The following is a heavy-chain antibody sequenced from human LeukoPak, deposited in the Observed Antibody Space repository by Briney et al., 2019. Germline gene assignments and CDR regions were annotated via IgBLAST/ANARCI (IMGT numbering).Heavy chain of an antibody. CDR3: ARDSGWWRFDF. J-gene: IGHJ4*02. Sequence: PGGSLRLSCEASGLNFSSRWMNWVRQAPGQGLEWVASIKEDGSEKNYVDSVKGRFTISRDNGKNSLYLQMNSLRAEDTAVYYCARDSGWWRFDFWGQGTLVTVSS. V-gene: IGHV3-7*03. CDR1: GLNFSSRW. D-gene: IGHD6-13*01. CDR2: IKEDGSEK.